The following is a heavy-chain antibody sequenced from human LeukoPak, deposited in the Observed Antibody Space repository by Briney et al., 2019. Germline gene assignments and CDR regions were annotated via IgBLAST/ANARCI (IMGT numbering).Heavy chain of an antibody. J-gene: IGHJ4*02. D-gene: IGHD6-19*01. V-gene: IGHV1-18*01. CDR2: IISYNGNT. CDR1: GYTFTSYG. Sequence: ASVQVSCKASGYTFTSYGISWVRPAPGQGLEWMGWIISYNGNTNYPQKLQGRVTMTTDTSTSTAYMELRSLRSDDTAVYYCARVAVAGTVLDYWGQGTLVTVSS. CDR3: ARVAVAGTVLDY.